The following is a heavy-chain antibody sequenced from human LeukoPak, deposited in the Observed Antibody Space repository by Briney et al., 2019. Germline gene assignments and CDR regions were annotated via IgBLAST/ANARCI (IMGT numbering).Heavy chain of an antibody. CDR1: GGTFSSYA. CDR3: AREGGYYFDY. D-gene: IGHD5-12*01. J-gene: IGHJ4*02. V-gene: IGHV1-69*04. Sequence: SVNVSCKASGGTFSSYAISWVRQAPGQGLEWVGRIIPILGIANYAQKFQGRVTITADESTSTAYMELSSLRSEDTAVFYCAREGGYYFDYWGQGTLVTVSS. CDR2: IIPILGIA.